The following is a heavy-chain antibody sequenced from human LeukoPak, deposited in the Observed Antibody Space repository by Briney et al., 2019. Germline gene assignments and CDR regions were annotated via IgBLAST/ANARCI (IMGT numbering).Heavy chain of an antibody. D-gene: IGHD5-18*01. Sequence: GGSLRLSCADSGFTFSSYWMSWVRQAPGKGLGWVANIREDGSEKYYVDSVKGRFTISRDNAKNSLYLQMNSLRAEDTAVYYCARVRYSYGYFDFWGQGTLVTVSS. J-gene: IGHJ4*02. CDR1: GFTFSSYW. CDR2: IREDGSEK. CDR3: ARVRYSYGYFDF. V-gene: IGHV3-7*01.